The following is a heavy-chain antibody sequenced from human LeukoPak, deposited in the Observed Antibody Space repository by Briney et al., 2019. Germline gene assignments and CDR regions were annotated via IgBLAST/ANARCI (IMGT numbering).Heavy chain of an antibody. V-gene: IGHV3-23*01. CDR1: GFTFSSYG. J-gene: IGHJ4*02. D-gene: IGHD6-19*01. CDR2: ISGSGGST. Sequence: GGTLRPSCAASGFTFSSYGMSWVRQAPGKGLEWVSSISGSGGSTYYADSVKGRFTISRDNSKNTLYLQMNSLRAEDTAIYYCAKDGYSSGWSPGGFDYWGQGTLVTVSS. CDR3: AKDGYSSGWSPGGFDY.